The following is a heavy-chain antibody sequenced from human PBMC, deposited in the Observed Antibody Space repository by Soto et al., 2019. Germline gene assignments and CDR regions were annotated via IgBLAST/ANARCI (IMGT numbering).Heavy chain of an antibody. CDR3: AKGVSQYTPLALFDY. J-gene: IGHJ4*02. D-gene: IGHD5-18*01. V-gene: IGHV3-23*01. CDR1: GFPFSSYA. CDR2: ISGSDGRT. Sequence: LRLSCAASGFPFSSYAMGWVRQAPGKGLEWVSTISGSDGRTYSTDSVKGRFTISRDNSRNTAYLQMNSLRVEDTAVYYCAKGVSQYTPLALFDYWGRGTLVTVSS.